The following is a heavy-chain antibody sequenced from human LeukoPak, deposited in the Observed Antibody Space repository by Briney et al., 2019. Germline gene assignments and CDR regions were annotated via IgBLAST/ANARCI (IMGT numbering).Heavy chain of an antibody. CDR3: ARSLYSGYDFDY. D-gene: IGHD5-12*01. Sequence: GGSLRLSCAASGFTFSNYGMHWVRQAPGKGLEYVSAISSNGGSTYYANSVKGRFTISRDNSKNTLYLQMGSLRAEDMAVYYCARSLYSGYDFDYWGQGTLVTVSS. CDR2: ISSNGGST. J-gene: IGHJ4*02. CDR1: GFTFSNYG. V-gene: IGHV3-64*01.